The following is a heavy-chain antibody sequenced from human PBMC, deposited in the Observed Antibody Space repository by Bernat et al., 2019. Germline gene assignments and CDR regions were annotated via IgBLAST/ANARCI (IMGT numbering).Heavy chain of an antibody. CDR3: ARVSTVTTGGVY. CDR1: GYTFNRYG. J-gene: IGHJ4*02. V-gene: IGHV1-18*01. Sequence: QVQLVQSGTEVKQPGASVKVSCKASGYTFNRYGVSWVRQAPGQGLEWMGWISAHNGNTNYAQKLQGRVTLTTDASTSTAYMELRGLRSDDTAVYYCARVSTVTTGGVYWGQGTLVTVSS. D-gene: IGHD4-17*01. CDR2: ISAHNGNT.